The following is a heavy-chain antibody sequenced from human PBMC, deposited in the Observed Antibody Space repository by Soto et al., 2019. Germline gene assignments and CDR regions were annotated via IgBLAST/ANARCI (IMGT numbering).Heavy chain of an antibody. D-gene: IGHD3-9*01. CDR3: ARLTNKSPQN. CDR2: ISNDGSS. Sequence: EVQLVESGGGLVQPGGSLRLSCVASGFTCSSYWMHWVRQAPGKGLVWVSSISNDGSSIYADPVKGRFTISRDNAKNTLYLQMNRLRAEDTAVYYCARLTNKSPQNWGQGTLVIVSP. J-gene: IGHJ1*01. CDR1: GFTCSSYW. V-gene: IGHV3-74*01.